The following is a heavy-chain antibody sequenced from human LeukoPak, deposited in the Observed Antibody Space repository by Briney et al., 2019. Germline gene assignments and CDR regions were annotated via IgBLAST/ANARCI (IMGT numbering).Heavy chain of an antibody. Sequence: PGGSLRLSCAASGFTFSSYSFNWVRQAPGKGPEWVASIKDDGSAQFYVDSLGGRFTISRDNAKNTLYLQMDAMRVEDTAVYYCARHIVGEQNFDYWSQGTLVTVSS. CDR3: ARHIVGEQNFDY. D-gene: IGHD3-16*02. CDR2: IKDDGSAQ. V-gene: IGHV3-7*01. CDR1: GFTFSSYS. J-gene: IGHJ4*02.